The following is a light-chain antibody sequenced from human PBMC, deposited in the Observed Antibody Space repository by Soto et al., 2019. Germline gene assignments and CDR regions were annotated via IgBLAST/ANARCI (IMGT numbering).Light chain of an antibody. V-gene: IGLV2-23*01. J-gene: IGLJ2*01. CDR2: EDK. Sequence: QSALTQPASVSGSPGQSITISCTGTSSDVGSFDLVSWYQQYPGQAPTLLIYEDKKRPSGVSIRFSGSKSGNTASLTISGLQAEDEADYHCCSYAGSRTLIFGGGTKLTVL. CDR1: SSDVGSFDL. CDR3: CSYAGSRTLI.